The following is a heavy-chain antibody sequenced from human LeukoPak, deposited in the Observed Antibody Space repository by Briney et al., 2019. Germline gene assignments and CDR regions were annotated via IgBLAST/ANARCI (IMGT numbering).Heavy chain of an antibody. J-gene: IGHJ4*02. V-gene: IGHV3-7*01. D-gene: IGHD3-10*01. CDR2: IKQDGSET. CDR3: ARGRVITMVRGVLVY. Sequence: GGSLRLSCAASRFTLSNYWMSWVRQAPGKGLEWVANIKQDGSETYYVDSVKGRSTISRDNAKNSLYLQMNSLRAEDTAVYYCARGRVITMVRGVLVYWGQGTLVTVSS. CDR1: RFTLSNYW.